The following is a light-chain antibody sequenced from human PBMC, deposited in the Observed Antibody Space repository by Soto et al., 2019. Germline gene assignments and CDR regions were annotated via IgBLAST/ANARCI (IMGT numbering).Light chain of an antibody. V-gene: IGLV1-40*01. CDR3: QSYDRSLPGYF. Sequence: QSVVTQPPSVSGAPGQRVTISCTGTSSNIGSGYDVHWYQHLPGTAPKLLIYGNTIRPSGVPDRFSGSKSGTSASLAITGRQAEEEADYYCQSYDRSLPGYFFGTGTKLTVL. CDR2: GNT. J-gene: IGLJ1*01. CDR1: SSNIGSGYD.